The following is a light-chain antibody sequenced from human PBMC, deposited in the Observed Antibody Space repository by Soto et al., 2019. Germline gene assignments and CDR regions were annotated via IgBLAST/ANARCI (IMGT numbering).Light chain of an antibody. J-gene: IGKJ2*01. Sequence: DIQMTQSPSSLSASVGDRVTITCRASQSISRYLNWYQHKPGKAPNLLIHTTSTLHSGVPSRFSGSGSGTDFTLPSSRLQPEDFATYYCQQYYTVPTFGQGPKREIK. V-gene: IGKV1-39*01. CDR2: TTS. CDR1: QSISRY. CDR3: QQYYTVPT.